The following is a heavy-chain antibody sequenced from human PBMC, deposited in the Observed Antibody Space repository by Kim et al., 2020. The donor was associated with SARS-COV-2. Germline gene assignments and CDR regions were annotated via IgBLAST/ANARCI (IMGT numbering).Heavy chain of an antibody. CDR2: INTNTGNP. Sequence: ASVKVSCKASGYTFTSYAMNWVRQAPGQGLEWMGWINTNTGNPTYAQGFTGRFVFSLDTSVSTAYLQISSLKAEDTAVYYCARAIVVVPAAMAAFDIWGQGTMVTVSS. CDR1: GYTFTSYA. J-gene: IGHJ3*02. D-gene: IGHD2-2*01. CDR3: ARAIVVVPAAMAAFDI. V-gene: IGHV7-4-1*02.